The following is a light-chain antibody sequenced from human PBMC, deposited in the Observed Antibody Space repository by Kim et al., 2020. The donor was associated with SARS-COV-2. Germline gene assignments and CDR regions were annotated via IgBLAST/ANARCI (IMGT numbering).Light chain of an antibody. Sequence: ALGQTVRITCQGDSLRSYYASGYQQKAGQAPVLVIYGKNNRPSGIPDRFSGSSSGNTASLTITGAQAEDEADYYCNSRDSSGNHVVFGGGTQLTVL. CDR2: GKN. CDR1: SLRSYY. CDR3: NSRDSSGNHVV. J-gene: IGLJ2*01. V-gene: IGLV3-19*01.